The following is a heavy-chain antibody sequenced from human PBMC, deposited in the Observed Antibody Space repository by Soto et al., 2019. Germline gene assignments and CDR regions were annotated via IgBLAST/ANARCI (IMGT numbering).Heavy chain of an antibody. Sequence: QVQLVQSGAEVKKPGSSVKVSCKASGGTFSSYTISWVRQAPGQGLEWMGRIIPILGIANYAQKFQGRVPITADKSTSTAYRELSSLRSEDTAVYYCARGGDYGDYVTNSFGYWGQGTLVTVSS. CDR3: ARGGDYGDYVTNSFGY. D-gene: IGHD4-17*01. CDR1: GGTFSSYT. J-gene: IGHJ4*02. CDR2: IIPILGIA. V-gene: IGHV1-69*02.